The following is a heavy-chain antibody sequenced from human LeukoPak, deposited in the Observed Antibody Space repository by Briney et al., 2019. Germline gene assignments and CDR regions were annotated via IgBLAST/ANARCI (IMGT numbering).Heavy chain of an antibody. D-gene: IGHD2-15*01. CDR2: VIPSLDVS. J-gene: IGHJ4*02. Sequence: VRQAPGQGLEWMGRVIPSLDVSNYAEKFQGRVTINADKSSSTTYMELTSLRSEDTAMYYCARDHCSRGSCLGGHWGQGTLVTVSS. CDR3: ARDHCSRGSCLGGH. V-gene: IGHV1-69*04.